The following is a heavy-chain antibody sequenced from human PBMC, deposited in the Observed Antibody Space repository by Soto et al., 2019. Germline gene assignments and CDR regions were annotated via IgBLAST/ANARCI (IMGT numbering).Heavy chain of an antibody. D-gene: IGHD1-26*01. CDR2: INHSGST. CDR3: ARRDGSYYHYYYGMDV. V-gene: IGHV4-34*01. Sequence: QVQLQQWGAGLLKPSETLSLTCAVYGGSFSGYYWSWIRQPPGKGLEWIGEINHSGSTNYNPSLTSRVTISVDTSKNQFSLKLSSVTAADTAVYYCARRDGSYYHYYYGMDVWGQGTTVTVSS. J-gene: IGHJ6*02. CDR1: GGSFSGYY.